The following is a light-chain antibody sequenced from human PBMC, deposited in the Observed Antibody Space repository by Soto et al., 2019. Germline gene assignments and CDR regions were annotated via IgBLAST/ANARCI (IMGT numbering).Light chain of an antibody. V-gene: IGKV3-20*01. CDR2: GAS. J-gene: IGKJ2*01. CDR1: RSVSSRY. CDR3: QQFGDSPPAFT. Sequence: ESMLTQSPGTLSLSPGERATLSCRARRSVSSRYITWYQQKPGQAPRLLIYGASIRATGIPDRFSGSGSGTDFTLTISSLEAEEFAVYYCQQFGDSPPAFTFGQGTKLEI.